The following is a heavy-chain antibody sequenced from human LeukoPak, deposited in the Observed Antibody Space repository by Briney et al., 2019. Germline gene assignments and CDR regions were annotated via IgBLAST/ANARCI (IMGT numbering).Heavy chain of an antibody. J-gene: IGHJ4*02. V-gene: IGHV4-34*01. D-gene: IGHD1-26*01. Sequence: SETLSLTCAVYGGSFSGYYWSWIRQPPGKGLEWIGNIYYSGSAYYSPSLKSRVTISVDTSKNQFSLKLNSVTAADTATYYCARQFSGSSIIDYWGQGTLVTVSS. CDR3: ARQFSGSSIIDY. CDR1: GGSFSGYY. CDR2: IYYSGSA.